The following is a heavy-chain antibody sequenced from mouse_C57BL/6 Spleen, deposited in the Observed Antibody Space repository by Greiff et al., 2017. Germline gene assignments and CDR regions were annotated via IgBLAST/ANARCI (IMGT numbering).Heavy chain of an antibody. CDR2: IYPGAGDT. CDR1: GYAFSSYW. D-gene: IGHD2-2*01. CDR3: ARFGYDGDYFDY. V-gene: IGHV1-80*01. Sequence: VQLQESGAELVKPGASVKISCKASGYAFSSYWMNWVKQRHGKGLEWIGQIYPGAGDTNYNGKFKGKATLTADKSSSTAYMQLSSLTSEDSAVYFCARFGYDGDYFDYWGQGTTLTVSS. J-gene: IGHJ2*01.